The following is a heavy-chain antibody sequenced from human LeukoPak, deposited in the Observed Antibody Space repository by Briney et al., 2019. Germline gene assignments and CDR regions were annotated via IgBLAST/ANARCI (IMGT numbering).Heavy chain of an antibody. D-gene: IGHD1-26*01. Sequence: SETLSLTCTVSGGSISSSSYYWGWIRQPPGKGLEWIGSIYYSGSTYYNPSLKSRVTISVDTSKNQFSLKLSSVTAADTAVYYCARVSRELRVQRFDYWGQGTLVTVSS. CDR2: IYYSGST. CDR3: ARVSRELRVQRFDY. CDR1: GGSISSSSYY. V-gene: IGHV4-39*07. J-gene: IGHJ4*02.